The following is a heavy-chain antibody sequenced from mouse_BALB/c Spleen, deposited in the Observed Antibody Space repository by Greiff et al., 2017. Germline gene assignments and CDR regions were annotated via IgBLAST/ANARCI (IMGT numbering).Heavy chain of an antibody. CDR2: IWGDGST. J-gene: IGHJ4*01. V-gene: IGHV2-6-7*01. D-gene: IGHD1-2*01. Sequence: VMLVESGPGLVAPSQSLSITCTVSGFSLTGYGVNWVRQPPGKGLEWLGMIWGDGSTDYNSALKSRLSISKDNSKSQVFLKMNSLQTDDTARYYCARLTTADYYAMDYWGQGTSVTVSS. CDR1: GFSLTGYG. CDR3: ARLTTADYYAMDY.